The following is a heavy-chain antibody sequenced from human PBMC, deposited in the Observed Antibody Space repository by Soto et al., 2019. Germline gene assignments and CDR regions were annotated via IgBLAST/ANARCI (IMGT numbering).Heavy chain of an antibody. CDR3: AKGGENWKAWVVDYYYGMDV. Sequence: QVQLVESGGGVVQPGRSLRLSCAASGFTFSSYGMHWVRQAPGKGLEWVAVISYDGSNKYYADSVKGRFTISRDNSKNTLYLQMNSLRAEDTAVYYCAKGGENWKAWVVDYYYGMDVWGQGTTVTVSS. J-gene: IGHJ6*02. V-gene: IGHV3-30*18. D-gene: IGHD1-1*01. CDR1: GFTFSSYG. CDR2: ISYDGSNK.